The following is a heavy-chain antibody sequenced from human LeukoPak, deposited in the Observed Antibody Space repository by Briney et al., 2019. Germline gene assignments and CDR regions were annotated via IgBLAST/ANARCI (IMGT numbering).Heavy chain of an antibody. CDR3: ARDWSSSSYTYYYYYMDV. CDR2: IYYSGST. V-gene: IGHV4-39*07. Sequence: SETLSLTCTVSGGSISSASYYWGWIRQPPGKGLEWIGTIYYSGSTYYNPSLKSRVTISVDTSKNQVSLKLRSVTAADTAVYHCARDWSSSSYTYYYYYMDVWGKGATVTISS. D-gene: IGHD6-6*01. CDR1: GGSISSASYY. J-gene: IGHJ6*03.